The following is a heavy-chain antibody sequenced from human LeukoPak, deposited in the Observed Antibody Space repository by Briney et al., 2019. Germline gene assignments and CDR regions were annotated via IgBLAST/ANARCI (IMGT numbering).Heavy chain of an antibody. CDR2: INPNSGDT. V-gene: IGHV1-2*02. CDR1: GYTFTGYY. J-gene: IGHJ4*02. D-gene: IGHD6-19*01. CDR3: ARGSPSDWYVFDY. Sequence: ASVKDTFMASGYTFTGYYMHGVRQAPGQGLEWMGWINPNSGDTNYAQKFQGRVTMTRDTSISTVYMELSKLRSDDTGVYYCARGSPSDWYVFDYWGQRWLPSVSS.